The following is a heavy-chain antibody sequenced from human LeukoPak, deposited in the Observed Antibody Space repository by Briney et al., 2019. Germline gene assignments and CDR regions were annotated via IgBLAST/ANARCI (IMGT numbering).Heavy chain of an antibody. J-gene: IGHJ4*02. CDR2: IFSHGET. CDR3: ARDPPAVSINTYA. Sequence: GGSLRLSCAASGFTVSNNYMSWVRQAPGKGLEWVSLIFSHGETSYADSVKGRFTISRDNSKNTLYLQMNGLRVEDTAVYYCARDPPAVSINTYAWGQGTLVTVSS. V-gene: IGHV3-66*01. D-gene: IGHD2-8*01. CDR1: GFTVSNNY.